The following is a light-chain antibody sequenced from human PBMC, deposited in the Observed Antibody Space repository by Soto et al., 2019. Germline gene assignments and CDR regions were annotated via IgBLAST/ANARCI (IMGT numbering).Light chain of an antibody. Sequence: EIVLTQSPGTLSLSPGERATLSCRASQSVSRNSLAWYQQKPGQAPRLLIYGASSRATDIPDRFSGSGSGTDFTLIVSRLEPEDFAVYFCHQYCTSLPTFGPGTKVDIK. CDR1: QSVSRNS. CDR2: GAS. J-gene: IGKJ3*01. CDR3: HQYCTSLPT. V-gene: IGKV3-20*01.